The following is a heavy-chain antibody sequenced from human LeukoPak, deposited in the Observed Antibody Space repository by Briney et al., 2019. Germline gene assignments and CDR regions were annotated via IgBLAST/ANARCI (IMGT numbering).Heavy chain of an antibody. CDR3: ARSHWNYDNYFDP. CDR2: TYYMSKWDN. V-gene: IGHV6-1*01. CDR1: GDSVSSKSAA. J-gene: IGHJ5*02. Sequence: SQTLSLTFAISGDSVSSKSAAWNWIRQSPTRGLEWLGRTYYMSKWDNDYALFVKSRITINPDTSKNQFSLQLNSVTPEDTAVYYCARSHWNYDNYFDPWGQGTLVTVSS. D-gene: IGHD1-7*01.